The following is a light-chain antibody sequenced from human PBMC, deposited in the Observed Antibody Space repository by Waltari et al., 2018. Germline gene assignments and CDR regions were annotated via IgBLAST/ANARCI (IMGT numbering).Light chain of an antibody. V-gene: IGKV1-16*01. CDR2: AAS. CDR1: QGITTS. J-gene: IGKJ4*01. Sequence: DIQMTQSPCSLSASVGDRVTITCRASQGITTSLAWFQKKPGEAPRSLIYAASTLQSGVPSGFIGSGSGTDFTLTISSLQPEDSATYYCQQLKSYPLTFGGGTKVEI. CDR3: QQLKSYPLT.